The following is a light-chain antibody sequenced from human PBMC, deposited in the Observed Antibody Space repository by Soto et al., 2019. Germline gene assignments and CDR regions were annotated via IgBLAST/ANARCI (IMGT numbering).Light chain of an antibody. V-gene: IGKV4-1*01. CDR2: WAS. J-gene: IGKJ3*01. CDR1: QSVLYTSMNKNY. Sequence: DIVMTQSPDSLAVSLGEGATINCKSSQSVLYTSMNKNYLAWYQQKPGQPPKLLIYWASTRESGVPDRFSGSGSGTDFTLTISSLQAEDVAVYYCQQYYSTPFTFGPGTKVDI. CDR3: QQYYSTPFT.